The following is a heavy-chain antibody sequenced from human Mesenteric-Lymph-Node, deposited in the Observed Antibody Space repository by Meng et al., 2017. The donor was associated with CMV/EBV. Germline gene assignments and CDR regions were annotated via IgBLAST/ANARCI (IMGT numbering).Heavy chain of an antibody. CDR1: DYSISSGYF. V-gene: IGHV3-11*04. CDR2: ISWNSGTI. D-gene: IGHD3-3*01. J-gene: IGHJ6*02. CDR3: ARSHTIFGVVDYGMDV. Sequence: GGSLRLSCIVSDYSISSGYFWGWIRQPPGKGLEWVSGISWNSGTIGYADSVRGRFTISRDNARNSLYLQMNSLRAEDTAVYYCARSHTIFGVVDYGMDVWGQGTTVTVSS.